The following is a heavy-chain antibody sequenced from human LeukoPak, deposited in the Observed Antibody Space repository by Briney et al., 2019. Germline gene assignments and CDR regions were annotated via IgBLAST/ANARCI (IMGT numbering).Heavy chain of an antibody. CDR1: GFTFSSYG. V-gene: IGHV3-30*02. J-gene: IGHJ4*02. CDR2: IRYDGSTK. CDR3: AGSRDSSGPYFDY. Sequence: PGGSLRLSCAASGFTFSSYGMHWVRQAPGKGLEWVAFIRYDGSTKYYADSVKGRFTISRDNSKNTLYLQMNSLRAEDTTVYYCAGSRDSSGPYFDYWGQGILVTVSS. D-gene: IGHD6-19*01.